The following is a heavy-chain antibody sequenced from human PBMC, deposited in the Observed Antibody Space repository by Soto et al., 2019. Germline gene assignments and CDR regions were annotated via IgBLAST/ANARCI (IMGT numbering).Heavy chain of an antibody. CDR1: GYTFTSYG. Sequence: QVQLVQSGAEVKKPGASVKVSCKASGYTFTSYGISWVRQAPGQGLEWMGWISAYNGNTNSAQKLQGRVTMTTGTTTSTAYMERRSLRSDDTAVYYCARDTVAWGKVLDAFDIWGQGTMVPVSS. J-gene: IGHJ3*02. V-gene: IGHV1-18*01. CDR2: ISAYNGNT. D-gene: IGHD7-27*01. CDR3: ARDTVAWGKVLDAFDI.